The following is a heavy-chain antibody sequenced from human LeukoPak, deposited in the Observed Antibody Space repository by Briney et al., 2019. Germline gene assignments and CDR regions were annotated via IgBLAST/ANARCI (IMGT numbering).Heavy chain of an antibody. V-gene: IGHV3-7*01. CDR2: IKQDGSQK. CDR3: ARDETGTTQY. D-gene: IGHD1-1*01. J-gene: IGHJ4*02. CDR1: GFTFSNNW. Sequence: GGSLRLSCAASGFTFSNNWVSWVRQAPGKGLEWVANIKQDGSQKYYVDSVKGRFTISRDNAKNSLYLQMNSLRAEDTAVYYCARDETGTTQYWGQGTLVTVSS.